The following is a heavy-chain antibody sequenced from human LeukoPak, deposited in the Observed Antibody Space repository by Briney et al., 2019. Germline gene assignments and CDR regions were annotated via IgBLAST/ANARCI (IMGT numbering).Heavy chain of an antibody. J-gene: IGHJ4*02. CDR3: ARYTYSSSWSPLTY. Sequence: SLRLSCAASIFTFRTFAMYGVRQAPDKGLGWVATISVDVNTKYYADSVKGRCSISRDNSENMMYLQMNDLREQDTAVIFCARYTYSSSWSPLTYWGQGTLVTVSS. D-gene: IGHD6-13*01. CDR1: IFTFRTFA. CDR2: ISVDVNTK. V-gene: IGHV3-30-3*01.